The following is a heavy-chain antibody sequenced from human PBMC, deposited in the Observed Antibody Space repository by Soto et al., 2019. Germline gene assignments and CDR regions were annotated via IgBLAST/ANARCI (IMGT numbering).Heavy chain of an antibody. CDR2: INLGGGGT. D-gene: IGHD2-21*01. Sequence: VQLVQSGAEVKKPGASVKVSCKTSGFIFSTFYMHWVRQAPGQGLEWMGIINLGGGGTYYAEKFEGRLTMTRDTSTGTVYMELSSLTSEDTALYYCARDVDGDSWGELKYWGQGTQVTVSS. V-gene: IGHV1-46*01. J-gene: IGHJ4*02. CDR3: ARDVDGDSWGELKY. CDR1: GFIFSTFY.